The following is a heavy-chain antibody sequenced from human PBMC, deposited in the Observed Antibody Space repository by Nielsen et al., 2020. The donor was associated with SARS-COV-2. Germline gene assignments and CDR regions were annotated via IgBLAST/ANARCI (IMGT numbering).Heavy chain of an antibody. CDR3: ARMGGDFDWLLYSLNWFDP. D-gene: IGHD3-9*01. V-gene: IGHV4-39*01. Sequence: SETLSLTCTVSGGSISSSSYYWGWIRQPPGKGLEWIGSIYYSGSTYYNPSLKSRVTISVDTSKNQFSLKLSSVTAADTAVYYCARMGGDFDWLLYSLNWFDPWGQGTLVTVSS. CDR2: IYYSGST. J-gene: IGHJ5*02. CDR1: GGSISSSSYY.